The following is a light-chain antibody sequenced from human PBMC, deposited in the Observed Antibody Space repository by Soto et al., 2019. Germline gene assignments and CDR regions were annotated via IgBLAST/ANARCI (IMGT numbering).Light chain of an antibody. CDR2: DAS. V-gene: IGKV3-11*01. CDR3: QQGSNWPIT. J-gene: IGKJ5*01. Sequence: EIVLTQSRATLYLSPGERATLSCRAGQSVSTHLAWYQQKAGQAPRLLIYDASNRATGVPARFSGSGSGTDFTLTISSLEPEDFAVYYCQQGSNWPITFGQGTRLEIK. CDR1: QSVSTH.